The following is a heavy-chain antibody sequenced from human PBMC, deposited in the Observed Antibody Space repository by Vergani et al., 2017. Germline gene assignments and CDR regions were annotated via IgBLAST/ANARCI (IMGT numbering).Heavy chain of an antibody. Sequence: QGQLVESGGGIVQPGRSLTLSCVASRSTFKTYGMHWVRQAPGKGLEWVGLIYYDGSNAYYADSVKGRFTISRDNAKNSLYLQMNSLRAEDTAVYYCARDISSPGGDYYYYYGMDVWGQXP. D-gene: IGHD1-14*01. CDR3: ARDISSPGGDYYYYYGMDV. J-gene: IGHJ6*02. CDR2: IYYDGSNA. CDR1: RSTFKTYG. V-gene: IGHV3-33*01.